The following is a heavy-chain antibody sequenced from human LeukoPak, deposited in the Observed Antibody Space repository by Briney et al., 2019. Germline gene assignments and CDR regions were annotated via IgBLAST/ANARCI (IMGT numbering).Heavy chain of an antibody. CDR3: ARDLGGRQWLAVCFDY. J-gene: IGHJ4*02. CDR1: GYTFTGYY. D-gene: IGHD6-19*01. V-gene: IGHV1-2*02. Sequence: ASVEVSCKASGYTFTGYYMHWVRQAPGQGLEWMGWINPNSGGTNYAQKLQGRVTMTRDTSISTAYMELSRLRSDDTAVYYCARDLGGRQWLAVCFDYWGQGTLVTVSS. CDR2: INPNSGGT.